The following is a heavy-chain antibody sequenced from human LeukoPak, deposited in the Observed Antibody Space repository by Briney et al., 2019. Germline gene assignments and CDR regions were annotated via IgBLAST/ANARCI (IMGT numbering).Heavy chain of an antibody. Sequence: TGGSLRLSCAASGFSFRTHWMYWVRQAPGTGLVWVSRIKGDRTVIRYADSVKGRFTIYRDNARNTVSLQMNSLRVEDTAVYYCARGITAEESVAIDYWGQGTLVTVSS. J-gene: IGHJ4*02. CDR1: GFSFRTHW. D-gene: IGHD6-13*01. CDR3: ARGITAEESVAIDY. CDR2: IKGDRTVI. V-gene: IGHV3-74*01.